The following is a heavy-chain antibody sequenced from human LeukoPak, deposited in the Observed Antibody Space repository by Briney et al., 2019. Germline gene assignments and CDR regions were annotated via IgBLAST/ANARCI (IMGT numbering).Heavy chain of an antibody. D-gene: IGHD3-9*01. V-gene: IGHV3-43D*03. Sequence: GGSPRLSCAASGFTFDDYAMHWVRQAPGKGLEWVSLISWDGGSTYYADSVKGRFTISRDNSKNSLYLQMNSLRAEDTALYYCAKSRFDILTGIDYWGQGTLVTVSS. CDR3: AKSRFDILTGIDY. CDR2: ISWDGGST. CDR1: GFTFDDYA. J-gene: IGHJ4*02.